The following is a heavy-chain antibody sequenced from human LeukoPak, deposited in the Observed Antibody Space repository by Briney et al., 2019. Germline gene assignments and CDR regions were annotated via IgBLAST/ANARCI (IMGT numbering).Heavy chain of an antibody. CDR1: GFTFSVSV. CDR2: ISSNGGST. CDR3: ARDLSGGGLDY. Sequence: PGGSLRLSCAASGFTFSVSVMHWVRQAPGKGLEYVSVISSNGGSTSYANSVKGRFTISRDNSKNTLYLQMGSLRAEDMAVYYCARDLSGGGLDYWGQGTLSPSPQ. D-gene: IGHD3-10*01. V-gene: IGHV3-64*01. J-gene: IGHJ4*02.